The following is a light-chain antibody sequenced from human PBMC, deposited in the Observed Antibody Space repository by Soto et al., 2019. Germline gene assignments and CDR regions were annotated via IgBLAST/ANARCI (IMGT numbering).Light chain of an antibody. J-gene: IGKJ2*01. CDR1: QSVSSN. CDR2: GAS. CDR3: QQYNNWPPYT. V-gene: IGKV3-15*01. Sequence: EIAMTQSPATLSVSPGERATRACRASQSVSSNLAWYQQKPGQAPRLLIYGASTRATGIPARFSGSGSGTEFTLTISRLQSEDFAVYYCQQYNNWPPYTFGQGTKLEIK.